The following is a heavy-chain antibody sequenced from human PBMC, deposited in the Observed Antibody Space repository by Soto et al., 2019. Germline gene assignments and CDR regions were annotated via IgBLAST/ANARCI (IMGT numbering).Heavy chain of an antibody. CDR2: FDPEDGET. J-gene: IGHJ4*02. Sequence: ASVKVSCKVSGYTLTELSMHWVRQAPGKGLEWMGGFDPEDGETIYAQKFQGRVTMTEDTSTDTAYMELSSLRSEDTAVYYCATAPCSGGSCYSEFDYWGQGTLVTVS. CDR3: ATAPCSGGSCYSEFDY. V-gene: IGHV1-24*01. CDR1: GYTLTELS. D-gene: IGHD2-15*01.